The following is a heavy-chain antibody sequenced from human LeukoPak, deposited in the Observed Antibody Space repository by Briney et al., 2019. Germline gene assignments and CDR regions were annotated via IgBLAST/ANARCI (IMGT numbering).Heavy chain of an antibody. CDR3: ARDSVAGTGSLDY. D-gene: IGHD6-19*01. Sequence: SETLSLTCTVSGGSISSGGYYWSWIRQHPGKGLEWIGYIDYSGSAYYNPSLKSRLTISVDTSKNQFSLKLSSVTAADTAVYYCARDSVAGTGSLDYWGQGTLVTVSS. CDR2: IDYSGSA. CDR1: GGSISSGGYY. V-gene: IGHV4-31*03. J-gene: IGHJ4*02.